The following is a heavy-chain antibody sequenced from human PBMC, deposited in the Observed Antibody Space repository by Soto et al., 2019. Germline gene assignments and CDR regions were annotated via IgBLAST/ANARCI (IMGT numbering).Heavy chain of an antibody. CDR1: GGTISCSC. D-gene: IGHD2-2*01. J-gene: IGHJ4*02. CDR2: IPYSGSN. V-gene: IGHV4-59*07. Sequence: SDTMSLSCAASGGTISCSCWGWIRKKPGNVLDWVGYIPYSGSNNYNPSLTSRVPMSVDSAKNQFSLQLSSVTAADTAVYFCTKYRRTDAEGHAFDYWGQGDLVTVSS. CDR3: TKYRRTDAEGHAFDY.